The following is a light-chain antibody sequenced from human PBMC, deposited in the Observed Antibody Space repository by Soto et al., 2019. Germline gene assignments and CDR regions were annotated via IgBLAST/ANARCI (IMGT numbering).Light chain of an antibody. V-gene: IGLV2-8*01. CDR3: TSYAGGNNV. CDR1: SSDVGGYNY. J-gene: IGLJ1*01. Sequence: QSALTQPPSASGSPGQSVTISCTGTSSDVGGYNYVSWYQQNPGKVPKLMIYEVNKRPSGVPDRFSGSKSGNTASLTVSGLRAEDEADYYCTSYAGGNNVFGTGTKLTVL. CDR2: EVN.